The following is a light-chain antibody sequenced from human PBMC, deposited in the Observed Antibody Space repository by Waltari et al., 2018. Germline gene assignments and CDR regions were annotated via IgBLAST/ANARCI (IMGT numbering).Light chain of an antibody. CDR1: QSVGTN. Sequence: DIVMTQSPATLSVSPGERATLSCRASQSVGTNLAWYQQRPGQAPRLLLYGASRRATGIPARFSGSGSGTDFTLTINSLQSEDFALYYCQQYHNWPPWAFGQGTKVEIK. CDR2: GAS. CDR3: QQYHNWPPWA. V-gene: IGKV3-15*01. J-gene: IGKJ1*01.